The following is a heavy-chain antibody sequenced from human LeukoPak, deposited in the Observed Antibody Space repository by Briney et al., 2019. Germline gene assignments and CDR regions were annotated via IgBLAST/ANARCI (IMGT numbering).Heavy chain of an antibody. V-gene: IGHV4-38-2*02. J-gene: IGHJ5*02. CDR1: GYSISSGYY. D-gene: IGHD6-13*01. Sequence: SETLSLTCTVSGYSISSGYYWGWIRQPPGKGLEWIGSIYHSGSTYYNPSLKSRVTISVDTSKNQFSLKLSSVTAADTAVYYCARGYSSSWYLNWFDPWGQGTLVTVSS. CDR3: ARGYSSSWYLNWFDP. CDR2: IYHSGST.